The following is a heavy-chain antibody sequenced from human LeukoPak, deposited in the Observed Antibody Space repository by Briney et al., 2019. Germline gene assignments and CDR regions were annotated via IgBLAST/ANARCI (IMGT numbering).Heavy chain of an antibody. CDR2: INHSGST. J-gene: IGHJ4*02. D-gene: IGHD6-19*01. V-gene: IGHV4-34*01. CDR3: ARGSGIAVAGHKDY. CDR1: GGSFSGYY. Sequence: ASETLSLTCAVYGGSFSGYYWSWIRQPPGKGLEWIGEINHSGSTNYNPSLKSRVTISVDTSKNQFSLKLSSVTAADTAVYYCARGSGIAVAGHKDYWGQGTLVTVSS.